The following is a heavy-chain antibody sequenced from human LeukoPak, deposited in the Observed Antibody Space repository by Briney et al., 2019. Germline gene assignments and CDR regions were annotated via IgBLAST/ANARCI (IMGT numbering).Heavy chain of an antibody. Sequence: SETLSLTCTVSGGFISSYYWRWIRQPPGKGLEWIGYIYYSGSTNYNPSLKSRVTISVDTSKNQFSLKLSSVTAADTAVYYCARLGPRFRPFSYDYWGQGTLVTASS. J-gene: IGHJ4*02. CDR2: IYYSGST. D-gene: IGHD2/OR15-2a*01. V-gene: IGHV4-59*08. CDR1: GGFISSYY. CDR3: ARLGPRFRPFSYDY.